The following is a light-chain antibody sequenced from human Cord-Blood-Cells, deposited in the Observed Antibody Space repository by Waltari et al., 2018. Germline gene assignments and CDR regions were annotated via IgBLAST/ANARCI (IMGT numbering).Light chain of an antibody. CDR1: TSDVGGYNY. J-gene: IGLJ2*01. CDR2: DVS. CDR3: SSYTSSSTPV. V-gene: IGLV2-14*01. Sequence: QSALTQPASVSGSPGQSITSSCTGTTSDVGGYNYVAWYQQHPGKAPKLMIYDVSKRPSGVSNRYSGSKSGNTASLTISGLQAEDEADYDCSSYTSSSTPVFGGGTKLTVL.